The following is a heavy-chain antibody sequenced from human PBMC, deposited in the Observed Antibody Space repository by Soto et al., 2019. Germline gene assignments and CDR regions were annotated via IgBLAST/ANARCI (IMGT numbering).Heavy chain of an antibody. CDR1: GGSISSGGYS. D-gene: IGHD5-12*01. V-gene: IGHV4-30-2*01. CDR2: IYHSGST. J-gene: IGHJ4*02. CDR3: ARGDGYNRRGFDY. Sequence: TLSLTCAVSGGSISSGGYSWSWIRQPPGKGLEWIGYIYHSGSTYYNPSLKSRVTISVDRSKNQFSLKLSSVTAADTAVYYCARGDGYNRRGFDYWGQGTLVTVSS.